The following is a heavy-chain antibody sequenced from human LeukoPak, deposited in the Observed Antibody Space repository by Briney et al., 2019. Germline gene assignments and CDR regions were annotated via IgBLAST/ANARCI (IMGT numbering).Heavy chain of an antibody. CDR1: GYSFTTYW. CDR2: IYPGDSDT. J-gene: IGHJ4*02. D-gene: IGHD4-23*01. Sequence: GESLQISCKGSGYSFTTYWIGWVRPMPGKTLEWMAIIYPGDSDTRYSPSFQGQVTISADKSISTAYLQWSSLKASDTAMYYCARHQGYGGNSASDYWGQGTLVTVSS. CDR3: ARHQGYGGNSASDY. V-gene: IGHV5-51*01.